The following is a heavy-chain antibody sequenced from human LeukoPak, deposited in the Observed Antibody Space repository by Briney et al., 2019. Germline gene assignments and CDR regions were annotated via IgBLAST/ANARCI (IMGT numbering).Heavy chain of an antibody. Sequence: EASVKVSCKASGGTFSSYAISWVRQAPGQGLEWMGGIIPIFGTANYAQKFQGRVTITTDESTSTAYMELSSLRSEDSAVYYCARYNSASTIRYFDYWGQGTLVTVSS. D-gene: IGHD5-24*01. V-gene: IGHV1-69*05. J-gene: IGHJ4*02. CDR2: IIPIFGTA. CDR1: GGTFSSYA. CDR3: ARYNSASTIRYFDY.